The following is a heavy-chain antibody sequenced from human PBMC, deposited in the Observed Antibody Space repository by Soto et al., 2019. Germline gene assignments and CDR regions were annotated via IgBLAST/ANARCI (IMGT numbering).Heavy chain of an antibody. V-gene: IGHV4-59*01. CDR2: IYYSGST. CDR1: GGSISPYY. D-gene: IGHD3-22*01. J-gene: IGHJ4*02. Sequence: SETLSLTCTVSGGSISPYYWSWIRQTPGKGLEWIAYIYYSGSTNYNPSLKSRVTISVDTSKNQCSLKLSSVTAADTAVYYRARASYYSDSFGYFLDSWGQGTLVTVSS. CDR3: ARASYYSDSFGYFLDS.